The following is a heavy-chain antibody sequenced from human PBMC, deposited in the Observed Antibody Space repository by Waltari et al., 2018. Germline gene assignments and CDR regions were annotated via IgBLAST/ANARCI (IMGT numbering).Heavy chain of an antibody. J-gene: IGHJ6*02. CDR3: ARDHKAAAGKYYYYCMAV. CDR2: IKSDESST. Sequence: EVQLVESGGGLVQPGGSLRLVCAASGFTLSSYAMSWVRQPPGQGLEWVACIKSDESSTSYADSVKVRFPISTDNAKKTLYLQMNRLRAEDTAVYYCARDHKAAAGKYYYYCMAVWGQWTTVTVAS. V-gene: IGHV3-74*01. D-gene: IGHD6-13*01. CDR1: GFTLSSYA.